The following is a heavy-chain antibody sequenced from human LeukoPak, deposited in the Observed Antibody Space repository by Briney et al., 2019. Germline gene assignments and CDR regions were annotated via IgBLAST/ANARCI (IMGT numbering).Heavy chain of an antibody. Sequence: GGSLRLSXAASGFTFSSYGMHWVRQAPGKGLEWVALIRYDGSNKYYADSVKGRFTISRDNSKNTLYLQMNSLRAEDTAVYYCAKDKGQWLVLGSAFDIWGQGTMVTVSS. V-gene: IGHV3-30*02. CDR3: AKDKGQWLVLGSAFDI. CDR2: IRYDGSNK. CDR1: GFTFSSYG. J-gene: IGHJ3*02. D-gene: IGHD6-19*01.